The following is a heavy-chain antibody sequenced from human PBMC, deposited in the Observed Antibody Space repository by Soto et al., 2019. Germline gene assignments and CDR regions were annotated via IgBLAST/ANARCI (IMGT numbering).Heavy chain of an antibody. V-gene: IGHV3-30-3*01. D-gene: IGHD1-26*01. CDR1: GFTFSSYA. J-gene: IGHJ4*02. CDR3: ARDSGSSYFDY. Sequence: QVQLVESGGGVVQPGRSLRLSCAASGFTFSSYAMHWVRQAPGKGLEWVAVISYDGSNKYYADSVKSRFTISRDNSKNTLYLQMNSLRAEDTAVYYCARDSGSSYFDYWGQGTLVTVSS. CDR2: ISYDGSNK.